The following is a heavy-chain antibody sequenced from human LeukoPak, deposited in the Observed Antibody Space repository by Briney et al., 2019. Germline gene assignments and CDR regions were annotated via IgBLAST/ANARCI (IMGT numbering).Heavy chain of an antibody. D-gene: IGHD3-22*01. Sequence: SGPTLVNPTQTPTLTCTVSGFSLNTGGVAVAWIRQPPGKAPEWLALLYWDDDKRYSPSLRSRVTIAKDTSKNQVVLTMTNMDPVDTATYYCARILYYYDSSGSLEDAFDIWGQGTMVTVSS. CDR3: ARILYYYDSSGSLEDAFDI. CDR1: GFSLNTGGVA. J-gene: IGHJ3*02. V-gene: IGHV2-5*02. CDR2: LYWDDDK.